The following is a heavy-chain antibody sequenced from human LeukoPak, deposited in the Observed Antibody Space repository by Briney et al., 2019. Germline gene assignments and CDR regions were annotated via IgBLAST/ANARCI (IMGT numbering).Heavy chain of an antibody. V-gene: IGHV3-7*01. CDR1: GFTFSSYA. D-gene: IGHD3-10*01. Sequence: GGSLRLSCAASGFTFSSYAMSWVRQAPGKGLEWVANIKQDGSEESYVDSVKGRFTISRDNAKNSLYLQMNSLRAEDTAVYYCTREGAGGFDYWGQGTLVTVSS. CDR2: IKQDGSEE. J-gene: IGHJ4*02. CDR3: TREGAGGFDY.